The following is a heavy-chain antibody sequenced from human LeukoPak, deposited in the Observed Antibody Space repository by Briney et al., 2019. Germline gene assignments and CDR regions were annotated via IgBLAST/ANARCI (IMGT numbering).Heavy chain of an antibody. Sequence: SETLSLTCTVSGYSISSGYYWGWIRPPPGKGLEWIGSIYYSGSTYYNPSLKSRVTISVDTSKNQFSLKLSSVTAADTAVYYCASEWELRTEGYNWFDPWGQGTLVTVSS. J-gene: IGHJ5*02. CDR3: ASEWELRTEGYNWFDP. CDR2: IYYSGST. V-gene: IGHV4-38-2*02. CDR1: GYSISSGYY. D-gene: IGHD1-26*01.